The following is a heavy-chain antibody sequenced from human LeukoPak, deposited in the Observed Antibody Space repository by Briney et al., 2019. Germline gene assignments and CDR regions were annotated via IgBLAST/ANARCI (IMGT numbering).Heavy chain of an antibody. J-gene: IGHJ4*02. Sequence: GTSLRLSCAASGFAFSNYAMTWVRQAPGKGLEWVATFSGSDDSTFYADSVKGRFTISRDNSKSTLYLQMNSLRADDTAVYFRAKARHCSTTFCQRGNLDYWGQGTLVTVSS. CDR2: FSGSDDST. D-gene: IGHD2/OR15-2a*01. CDR3: AKARHCSTTFCQRGNLDY. CDR1: GFAFSNYA. V-gene: IGHV3-23*01.